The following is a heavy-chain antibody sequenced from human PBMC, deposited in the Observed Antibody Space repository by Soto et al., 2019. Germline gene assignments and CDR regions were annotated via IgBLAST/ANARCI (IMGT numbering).Heavy chain of an antibody. Sequence: QVQLLQSRAEVKKPGSSVKVSCKASGGTFSTSAIRWVRQAPGEGLEWVGGIMPIFATPDYAQKCQGRVTIPANETTATPYLVLTSQTSDDTAVSFCARDKDRQQLSGNYYYILDVCGQGTAITLFS. CDR3: ARDKDRQQLSGNYYYILDV. J-gene: IGHJ6*02. V-gene: IGHV1-69*12. CDR2: IMPIFATP. CDR1: GGTFSTSA. D-gene: IGHD1-1*01.